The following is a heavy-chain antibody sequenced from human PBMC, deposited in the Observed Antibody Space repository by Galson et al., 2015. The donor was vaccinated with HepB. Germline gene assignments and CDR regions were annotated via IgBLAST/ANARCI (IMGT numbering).Heavy chain of an antibody. J-gene: IGHJ6*02. Sequence: SLRLSCAASGFTFHTFTMHWVRQAPGKGLEWVAVISYDGGNKYYRDSVKGRFTISRDNSKNTLSLQMSSLRPEDTAVYYCVRDPRGELPDAGDYHYDLDVWGQGTTVTVSS. CDR1: GFTFHTFT. D-gene: IGHD1-26*01. CDR3: VRDPRGELPDAGDYHYDLDV. CDR2: ISYDGGNK. V-gene: IGHV3-30*04.